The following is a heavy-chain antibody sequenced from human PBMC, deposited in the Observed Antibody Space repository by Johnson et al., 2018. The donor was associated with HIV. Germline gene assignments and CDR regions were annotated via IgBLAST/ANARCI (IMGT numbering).Heavy chain of an antibody. J-gene: IGHJ3*02. CDR1: EFTFSDYY. CDR2: INWNGETT. CDR3: ARDRVPAAIGLAYRGAFDI. Sequence: QEQLVESGGGLVKPGGSLRLSCAASEFTFSDYYMSWIRQAPGKGLEWVSGINWNGETTGYADSVKGRFTISRDNSKNTLYLQMNSLRAEDTAVYYCARDRVPAAIGLAYRGAFDIWGQGTMVTVSS. D-gene: IGHD2-2*02. V-gene: IGHV3-11*04.